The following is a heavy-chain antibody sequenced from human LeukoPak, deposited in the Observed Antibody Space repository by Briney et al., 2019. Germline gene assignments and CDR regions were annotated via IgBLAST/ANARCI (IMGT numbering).Heavy chain of an antibody. V-gene: IGHV1-69*04. J-gene: IGHJ4*01. CDR3: ARMGVDYYDSSGYYYAY. CDR2: IIPILGIA. CDR1: GGTFSSYA. D-gene: IGHD3-22*01. Sequence: SVKVSCKASGGTFSSYAISWVRQAPGQGLEWMGRIIPILGIANYAQKFQGRVTITADKSTSTAYMELSSLRSEDTAVYYCARMGVDYYDSSGYYYAYWGQGTLVTVSS.